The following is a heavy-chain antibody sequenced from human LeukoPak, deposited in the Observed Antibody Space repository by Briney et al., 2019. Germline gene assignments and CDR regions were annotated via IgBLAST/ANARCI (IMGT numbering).Heavy chain of an antibody. J-gene: IGHJ3*02. V-gene: IGHV3-69-1*01. CDR2: ISGSGAT. Sequence: GGSLRLSCAASGFIFSDHFMTWIRQVPGKGLEWISYISGSGATYYADSVKGRFTISRDNAKNSLYLQMNSLRAEDTAVYYCARGMSSGRYAVDIWGQGTMVTVSS. D-gene: IGHD6-19*01. CDR3: ARGMSSGRYAVDI. CDR1: GFIFSDHF.